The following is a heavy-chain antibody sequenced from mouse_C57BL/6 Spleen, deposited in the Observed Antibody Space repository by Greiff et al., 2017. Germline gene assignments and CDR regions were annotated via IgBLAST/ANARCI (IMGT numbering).Heavy chain of an antibody. CDR2: IYPGDGDT. J-gene: IGHJ3*01. V-gene: IGHV1-82*01. CDR3: ASGEAWFAY. Sequence: QVHVKQSGPELVKPGASVKISCQASGYAFSSSWMNWVKQRPGKGLEWIGRIYPGDGDTNYNGKFKGKATLTADKASSTAYMQLSSLTSEDSAVYCCASGEAWFAYWGQGTLVTVSA. CDR1: GYAFSSSW.